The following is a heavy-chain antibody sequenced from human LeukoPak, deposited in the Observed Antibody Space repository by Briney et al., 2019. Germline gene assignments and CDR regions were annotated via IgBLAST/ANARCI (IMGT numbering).Heavy chain of an antibody. CDR1: GSTFSSNW. Sequence: GGSLRLSCVASGSTFSSNWMLWVRQAPGKGLVWVSRINSDGSSTSYADSVKGRFTISRDNAKNTLYLQMNSLRAEDTAVYYCARERSITMIEGWFDPWGQGTLVTVSS. CDR2: INSDGSST. CDR3: ARERSITMIEGWFDP. V-gene: IGHV3-74*01. D-gene: IGHD3-22*01. J-gene: IGHJ5*02.